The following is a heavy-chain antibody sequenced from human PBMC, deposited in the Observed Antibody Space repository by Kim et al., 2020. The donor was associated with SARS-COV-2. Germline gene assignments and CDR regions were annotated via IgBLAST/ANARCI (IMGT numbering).Heavy chain of an antibody. Sequence: ANYERKFQGLVTITADESTSTAYMALGSLRSEDTAVYCCARGGRAGTHDYWGQGTLVTVSS. J-gene: IGHJ4*02. D-gene: IGHD6-19*01. V-gene: IGHV1-69*01. CDR2: A. CDR3: ARGGRAGTHDY.